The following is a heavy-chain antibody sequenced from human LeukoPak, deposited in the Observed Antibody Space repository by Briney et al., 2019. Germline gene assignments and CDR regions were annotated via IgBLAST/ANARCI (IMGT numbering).Heavy chain of an antibody. D-gene: IGHD3-10*01. CDR3: ARVDYYGSGTYYEYYFDY. Sequence: GGSLRLSCAASGFTFSNYWMHWVLQAPGKGLVWVSRINSDGSSTSYADSVKGRFTISRDNAKNMLYLQMNSLRAEDTAVYYCARVDYYGSGTYYEYYFDYWGQGTLVTVSS. CDR1: GFTFSNYW. J-gene: IGHJ4*02. CDR2: INSDGSST. V-gene: IGHV3-74*01.